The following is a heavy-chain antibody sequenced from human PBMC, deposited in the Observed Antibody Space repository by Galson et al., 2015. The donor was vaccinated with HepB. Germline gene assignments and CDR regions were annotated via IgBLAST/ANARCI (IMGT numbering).Heavy chain of an antibody. CDR2: IDWDDDK. J-gene: IGHJ2*01. D-gene: IGHD6-6*01. Sequence: PALVKPTQTLTLTCTFSGFSLSTSGMRVSWIRQPPGKALEWLARIDWDDDKFYSTSLKTRLTISKDTSKNQVVLTMTNIDPVDTATYYCARSSSSSGYFDLWGRGTLVTVSS. V-gene: IGHV2-70*04. CDR3: ARSSSSSGYFDL. CDR1: GFSLSTSGMR.